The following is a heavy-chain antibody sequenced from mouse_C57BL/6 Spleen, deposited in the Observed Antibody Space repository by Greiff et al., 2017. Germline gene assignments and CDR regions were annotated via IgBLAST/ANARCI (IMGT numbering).Heavy chain of an antibody. V-gene: IGHV1-82*01. J-gene: IGHJ2*01. Sequence: VKLQESGPELVKPGASVKISCKASGYAFSSSWMNWVKQRPGKGLEWIGRIYPGDGDTNYKGKFKGKATLTADKSSSTAYMQLSSLTSEDSAVYFCARGGYYFDYWGQGTTLTVSS. CDR3: ARGGYYFDY. CDR1: GYAFSSSW. CDR2: IYPGDGDT.